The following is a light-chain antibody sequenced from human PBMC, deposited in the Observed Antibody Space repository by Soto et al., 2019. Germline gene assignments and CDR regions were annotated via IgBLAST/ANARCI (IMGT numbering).Light chain of an antibody. CDR2: GAS. V-gene: IGKV3-15*01. CDR1: QSVSSN. Sequence: EIVMTQSPATLSVSPGERATLSCRASQSVSSNLAWYQQKPVQAPRLLIYGASTRATGIPARFSGSGSGTEVTLTISSLQSEDFAVYYCHQYNNWPPITFGQGTRLEIK. J-gene: IGKJ5*01. CDR3: HQYNNWPPIT.